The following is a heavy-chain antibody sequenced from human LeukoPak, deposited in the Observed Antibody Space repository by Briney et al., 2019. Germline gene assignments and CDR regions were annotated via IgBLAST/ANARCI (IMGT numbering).Heavy chain of an antibody. D-gene: IGHD3-22*01. J-gene: IGHJ4*02. CDR1: GYTFTGYY. CDR3: ARDYPLYYYDSSGYGSIDY. Sequence: GASVKVSCKASGYTFTGYYMHWVRQAPGQGLEWMGWINPNSGGTNYAQKFQGRVTMTRDTSISTAYMELSRLRSDDTAVYYCARDYPLYYYDSSGYGSIDYWGQGTLVTVSS. CDR2: INPNSGGT. V-gene: IGHV1-2*02.